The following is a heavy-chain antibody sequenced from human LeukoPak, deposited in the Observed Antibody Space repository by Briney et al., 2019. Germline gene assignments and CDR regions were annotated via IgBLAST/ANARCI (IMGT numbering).Heavy chain of an antibody. CDR3: ARVGKMATILGAFDI. CDR2: ITPYNDNT. D-gene: IGHD5-24*01. CDR1: GYTFTYYG. J-gene: IGHJ3*02. Sequence: SSVKVSCKASGYTFTYYGLSWVRQAPGQGLQWMGWITPYNDNTNYAQKFQGRVTMTTDTSTNTAYMDLRSLRFDDTAVYYCARVGKMATILGAFDIWGQGTMVTVSS. V-gene: IGHV1-18*01.